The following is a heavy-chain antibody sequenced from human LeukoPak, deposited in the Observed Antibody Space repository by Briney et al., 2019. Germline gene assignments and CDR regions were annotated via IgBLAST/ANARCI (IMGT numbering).Heavy chain of an antibody. V-gene: IGHV3-74*01. CDR3: VKDSPPRYSGSPPAY. CDR2: INADEDRA. Sequence: GGSLRLSCAASGFTFSDYWMHWVRQAPGKGLVWVSHINADEDRAAYADSVKGRFTISRDNAKNSLYLQMNSLRADDTAVYYCVKDSPPRYSGSPPAYWGQGTLVTVSS. J-gene: IGHJ4*02. CDR1: GFTFSDYW. D-gene: IGHD1-26*01.